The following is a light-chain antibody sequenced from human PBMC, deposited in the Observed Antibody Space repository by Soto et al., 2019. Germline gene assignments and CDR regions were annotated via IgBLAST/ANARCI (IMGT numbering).Light chain of an antibody. Sequence: EIVLTQSPGTLSLSPGERATLSCRASQSVSSSYLAWYQQKPGQAPRLLIYGASSRATGIPDRFSGSGSGTDLTLTSSRMGPEDFAVYYCQQYGSSLRTFGQGHNVDIK. CDR3: QQYGSSLRT. V-gene: IGKV3-20*01. CDR1: QSVSSSY. J-gene: IGKJ1*01. CDR2: GAS.